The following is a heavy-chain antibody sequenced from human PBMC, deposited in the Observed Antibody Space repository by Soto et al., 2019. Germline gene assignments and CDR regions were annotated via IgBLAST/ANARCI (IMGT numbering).Heavy chain of an antibody. D-gene: IGHD2-15*01. V-gene: IGHV4-4*07. J-gene: IGHJ4*02. CDR3: AREVRGGFTGIFDQ. Sequence: QVQLQGSGPGQVKPSETLSLTYTVSGDSISDYFYWSWIRQPAGKGLEWIGRIYTDGTTKYNPSLKGRVPLSLDKSKNQFSLWLSSVTAADTAVYYFAREVRGGFTGIFDQWGRGSRVTVSS. CDR1: GDSISDYFY. CDR2: IYTDGTT.